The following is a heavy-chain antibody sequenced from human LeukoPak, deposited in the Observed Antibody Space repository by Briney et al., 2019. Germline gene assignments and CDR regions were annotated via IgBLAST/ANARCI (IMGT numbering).Heavy chain of an antibody. V-gene: IGHV3-7*01. J-gene: IGHJ4*02. CDR3: AKSGGGYSSGWFY. Sequence: GGSLRLSCAASGLTFSSRWMSWVRQAPGKGLEWLGNIQPDGREQYPVDSVKGRFTISRDNSKNTLYLQMNSLRAEDTAVYYCAKSGGGYSSGWFYWGQGTLVTVSS. CDR2: IQPDGREQ. CDR1: GLTFSSRW. D-gene: IGHD6-19*01.